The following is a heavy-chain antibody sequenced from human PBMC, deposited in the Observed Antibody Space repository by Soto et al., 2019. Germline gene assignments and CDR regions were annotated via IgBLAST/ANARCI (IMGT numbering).Heavy chain of an antibody. D-gene: IGHD3-10*01. CDR3: ATGGYYPDY. Sequence: PGGSLRLSCAGSGFIFSDAWMNWVRQAPGKGLEWVGHVKSKTHGGTTDYAAPVKGRFTISRDDSKNTVFLQMNGLKTEDTAVYYCATGGYYPDYWGQGTLVTVSS. CDR1: GFIFSDAW. CDR2: VKSKTHGGTT. V-gene: IGHV3-15*01. J-gene: IGHJ4*02.